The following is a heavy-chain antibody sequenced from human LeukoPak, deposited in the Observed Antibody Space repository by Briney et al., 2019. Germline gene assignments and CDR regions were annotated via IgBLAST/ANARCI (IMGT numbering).Heavy chain of an antibody. CDR1: GFTFSTYA. J-gene: IGHJ5*02. CDR3: AREAQGGATALDL. Sequence: GGSLRLSCAASGFTFSTYAMNWVRQAPGKGLEGVSAISGSGGSTYYADSVRGRFTISRANAKNSLYLQMNSLRAEARAVYYCAREAQGGATALDLWGQGNLVTVSS. D-gene: IGHD1-26*01. CDR2: ISGSGGST. V-gene: IGHV3-23*01.